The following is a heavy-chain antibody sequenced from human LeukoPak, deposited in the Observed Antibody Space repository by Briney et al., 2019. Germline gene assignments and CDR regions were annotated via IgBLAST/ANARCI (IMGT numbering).Heavy chain of an antibody. Sequence: PGGSLRLSCAASGLSFSNYAMSWVRQAPGKGLEWVSAVSGSGDNTYYTDSVKGRFTISRDNSKNTLYLQMNSLGAEDTAVYYCAKDRSDNSSWYCMDVWGQGTTVTVSS. CDR2: VSGSGDNT. CDR3: AKDRSDNSSWYCMDV. J-gene: IGHJ6*02. CDR1: GLSFSNYA. V-gene: IGHV3-23*01. D-gene: IGHD6-19*01.